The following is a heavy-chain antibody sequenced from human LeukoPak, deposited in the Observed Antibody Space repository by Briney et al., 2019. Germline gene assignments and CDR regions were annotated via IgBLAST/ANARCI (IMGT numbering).Heavy chain of an antibody. V-gene: IGHV1-46*01. CDR1: GYTFTSYY. J-gene: IGHJ3*02. Sequence: ASARVSCKAPGYTFTSYYMHWVRQAPGQGLEWMGIINPSGGSTSYAQKFQGRVTLTRDMSTRTVYMELSSLRAEDTAVCYGARVVDILTVTYAIDTWGQRTMGTVSS. D-gene: IGHD3-9*01. CDR2: INPSGGST. CDR3: ARVVDILTVTYAIDT.